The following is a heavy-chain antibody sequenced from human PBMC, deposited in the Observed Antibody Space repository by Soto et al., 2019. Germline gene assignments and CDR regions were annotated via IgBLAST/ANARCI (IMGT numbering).Heavy chain of an antibody. V-gene: IGHV1-18*01. CDR1: GYTFTSYG. D-gene: IGHD3-10*01. J-gene: IGHJ3*02. CDR3: ARMQPQSVFGAFDI. CDR2: ISAYNGNT. Sequence: ASVKVSCKASGYTFTSYGISWVRQAPGQGLEWMGWISAYNGNTNYAQKLQGRVTMTTDTSTSTAYMELRSLRSDDTAVYYCARMQPQSVFGAFDIWGQGTMVTVSS.